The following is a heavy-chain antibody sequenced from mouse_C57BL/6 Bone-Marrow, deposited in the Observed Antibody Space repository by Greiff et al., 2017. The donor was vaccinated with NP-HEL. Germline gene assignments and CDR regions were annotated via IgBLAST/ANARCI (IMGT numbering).Heavy chain of an antibody. Sequence: EVQRVESGGGLVKPGGSLKLSCAASGFTFSSYAMSWVRQTPEKRLEWVATISDGGSYTYYPDNVKGRFTISRDNAKNNLYLQMSHLKSEDTAMYYCARPLRSYAMDYWGQGTSVTVSS. D-gene: IGHD1-1*01. J-gene: IGHJ4*01. CDR3: ARPLRSYAMDY. CDR2: ISDGGSYT. V-gene: IGHV5-4*01. CDR1: GFTFSSYA.